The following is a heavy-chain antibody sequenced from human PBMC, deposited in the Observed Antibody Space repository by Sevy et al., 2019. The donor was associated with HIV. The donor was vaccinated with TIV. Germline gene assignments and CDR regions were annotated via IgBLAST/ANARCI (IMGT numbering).Heavy chain of an antibody. CDR3: AKEVGSSGSAGYLDY. CDR1: GVTIGSSV. CDR2: TRHAGAVI. Sequence: GGSLRLSCAASGVTIGSSVIHWVRQAPGKGLEWVALTRHAGAVIDYAKSVKGRFTLSADNAKNTVYVEMTSLRVEDTAIYHCAKEVGSSGSAGYLDYWGPGNLVTVSS. D-gene: IGHD3-22*01. J-gene: IGHJ4*02. V-gene: IGHV3-30*02.